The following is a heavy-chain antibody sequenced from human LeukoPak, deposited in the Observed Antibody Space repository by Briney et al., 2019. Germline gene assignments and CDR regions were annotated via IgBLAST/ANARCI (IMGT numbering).Heavy chain of an antibody. CDR1: GFTFSSHA. D-gene: IGHD5-24*01. J-gene: IGHJ4*02. V-gene: IGHV3-23*01. CDR2: IGGAAGST. Sequence: GESLTLSCAASGFTFSSHAMTWVRQAPGKELEWVSTIGGAAGSTNFADSVRGRFTISRDNSNNTLFLHMTNLRAEDTAVYYCARGEPHRRLQTPVFDYWGQGTLVTVSS. CDR3: ARGEPHRRLQTPVFDY.